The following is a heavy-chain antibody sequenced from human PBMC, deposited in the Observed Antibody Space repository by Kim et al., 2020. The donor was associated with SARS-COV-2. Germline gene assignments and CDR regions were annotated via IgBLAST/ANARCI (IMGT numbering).Heavy chain of an antibody. D-gene: IGHD5-12*01. Sequence: SYAQKIQGSGTMTRDASTSTVYMGLSSLRSEDTAVYYCARDQKWLRSFDYWGQGTLVTVSS. J-gene: IGHJ4*02. CDR3: ARDQKWLRSFDY. V-gene: IGHV1-46*01.